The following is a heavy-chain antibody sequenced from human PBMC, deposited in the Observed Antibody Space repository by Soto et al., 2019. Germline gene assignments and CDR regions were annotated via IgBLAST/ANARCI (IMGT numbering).Heavy chain of an antibody. CDR2: LYHSVST. Sequence: QLQLQESGSGLVKPSQTLSLTCAVSGGSISSGGYSWSWIRQPPGKGLEWIGYLYHSVSTHYNPSLKSRVTISLATSKNQFSLKLSSVTAADTAVYFCARIPGPWGQGTLVTVSS. J-gene: IGHJ5*02. V-gene: IGHV4-30-2*01. CDR1: GGSISSGGYS. D-gene: IGHD2-21*01. CDR3: ARIPGP.